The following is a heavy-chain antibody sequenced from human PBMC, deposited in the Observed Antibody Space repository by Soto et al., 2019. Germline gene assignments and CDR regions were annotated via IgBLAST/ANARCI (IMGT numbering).Heavy chain of an antibody. CDR1: GFTFSSYS. J-gene: IGHJ2*01. Sequence: EVQLVESGGGLVQPGGSLRLSCAASGFTFSSYSMNWVRQAPGNGLEWVSYISSSSSTIYYADSVKGRFTISRDNAKNSLYLQMNSLRDEDTAVYYCARDLLINYDILTGYSNWYFDLWGRGTLVTVSS. CDR3: ARDLLINYDILTGYSNWYFDL. D-gene: IGHD3-9*01. CDR2: ISSSSSTI. V-gene: IGHV3-48*02.